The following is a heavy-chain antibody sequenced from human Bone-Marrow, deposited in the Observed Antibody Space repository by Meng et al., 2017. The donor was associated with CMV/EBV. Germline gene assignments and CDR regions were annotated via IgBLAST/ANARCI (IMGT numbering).Heavy chain of an antibody. Sequence: QVQLQQWGSGLLKPSETLSLTCAVYGGPFSGYYWSWIRQPPGKGLEWIGEINHSGSTNYNPSLKSRVTISVDTSKNQFSLKLSSVTAADTAVYYCARGVDYYDSSGYYYWGQGTLVTSPQ. J-gene: IGHJ4*02. D-gene: IGHD3-22*01. CDR1: GGPFSGYY. CDR3: ARGVDYYDSSGYYY. CDR2: INHSGST. V-gene: IGHV4-34*01.